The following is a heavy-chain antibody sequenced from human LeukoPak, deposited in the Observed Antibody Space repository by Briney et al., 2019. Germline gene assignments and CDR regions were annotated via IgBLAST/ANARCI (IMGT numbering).Heavy chain of an antibody. V-gene: IGHV1-8*01. Sequence: ASVTVSFKASGYTSTSRDINWVRHAPGRGLEWLGWMNPRDNTGYAQKFQGRVTLYKDKSINTAYMELSSLRSEDTAVYYCARYTQHYGFDIWGQGTMVTVSA. J-gene: IGHJ3*02. CDR3: ARYTQHYGFDI. CDR2: MNPRDNT. CDR1: GYTSTSRD. D-gene: IGHD3-3*02.